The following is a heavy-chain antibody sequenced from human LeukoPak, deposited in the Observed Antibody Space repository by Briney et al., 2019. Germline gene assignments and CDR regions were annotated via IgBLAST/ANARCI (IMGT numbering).Heavy chain of an antibody. CDR3: ARPSSSWYGALDS. V-gene: IGHV3-7*01. D-gene: IGHD6-13*01. CDR1: GFTYSNYW. J-gene: IGHJ4*02. Sequence: GGSLRLSCAASGFTYSNYWMNWVRQAPGKGLEWVANIEQDGSEKYYVDSVKGRFTISRDNAKNSLFLQMNSLRAEDTAVYYCARPSSSWYGALDSWGQGTLVTVSS. CDR2: IEQDGSEK.